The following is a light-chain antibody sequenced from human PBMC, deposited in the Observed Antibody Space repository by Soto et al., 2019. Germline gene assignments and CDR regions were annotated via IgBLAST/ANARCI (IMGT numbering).Light chain of an antibody. CDR3: QQYGSSPLT. CDR1: QSVSNN. J-gene: IGKJ4*01. V-gene: IGKV3-20*01. CDR2: GAS. Sequence: ETVMTQYPATLSVSPGERATLSCRASQSVSNNLAWYQQKPGQAPRLLMYGASTRATGIPDRFSGSGSGTDFTLTISRLEPEDFAVYYCQQYGSSPLTFGGGSKVDVK.